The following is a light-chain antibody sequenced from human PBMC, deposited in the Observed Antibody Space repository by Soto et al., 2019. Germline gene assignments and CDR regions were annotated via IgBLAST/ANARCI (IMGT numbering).Light chain of an antibody. V-gene: IGLV2-14*01. CDR2: EVS. CDR1: SSDVGGYNY. Sequence: QSALTQPASVSGSPGQSITISCTGTSSDVGGYNYVSWYQEYPGKAPKLMIYEVSKRPSGVSNRFSGSKSGNTASLTISGLQADDEAEYFCCSYAGSYTYVFGTGTKLTVL. CDR3: CSYAGSYTYV. J-gene: IGLJ1*01.